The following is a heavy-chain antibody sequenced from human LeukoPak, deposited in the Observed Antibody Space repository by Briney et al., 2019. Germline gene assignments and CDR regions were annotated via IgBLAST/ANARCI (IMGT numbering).Heavy chain of an antibody. Sequence: GGSLRLSCAASGFTFSTYAMSWVRQAPGKGLEWVSAITGSGGGGSGGSTYYADSVKGRFTISRDNSKSTLYLQMNSLRAEDSAVYYCAKHRMARRVIMDYYFDDWGQGTLVTVSS. CDR1: GFTFSTYA. D-gene: IGHD3-10*01. CDR2: ITGSGGGGSGGST. J-gene: IGHJ4*02. CDR3: AKHRMARRVIMDYYFDD. V-gene: IGHV3-23*01.